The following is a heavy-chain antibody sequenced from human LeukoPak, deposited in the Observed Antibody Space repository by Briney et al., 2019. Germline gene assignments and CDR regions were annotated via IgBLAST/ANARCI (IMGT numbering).Heavy chain of an antibody. V-gene: IGHV4-4*08. CDR3: ARAIVVVVTAPPYWYFDL. D-gene: IGHD2-21*02. CDR1: GGSISSYY. Sequence: SETLSLTCTVSGGSISSYYWSWIRQSPGKGLEWVGHIYNFGSTNYNPSLKSRVTISVDTSKNQFSLKLSSVTAADTAVYYCARAIVVVVTAPPYWYFDLWGRGTLVTVSS. CDR2: IYNFGST. J-gene: IGHJ2*01.